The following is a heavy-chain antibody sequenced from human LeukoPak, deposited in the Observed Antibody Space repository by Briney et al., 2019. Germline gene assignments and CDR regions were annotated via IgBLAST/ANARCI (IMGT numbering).Heavy chain of an antibody. Sequence: ASVKVSCKVSGYTLTELSMHWVRQAPGKGLEWMGGFDPEDGETIYAQKFQGRVTMTEDTSTDTAYMELSSLRSDDTAVYYCARDLRPYSSGWYYFDSWGQGTLVTVSS. CDR3: ARDLRPYSSGWYYFDS. J-gene: IGHJ4*02. D-gene: IGHD6-19*01. V-gene: IGHV1-24*01. CDR2: FDPEDGET. CDR1: GYTLTELS.